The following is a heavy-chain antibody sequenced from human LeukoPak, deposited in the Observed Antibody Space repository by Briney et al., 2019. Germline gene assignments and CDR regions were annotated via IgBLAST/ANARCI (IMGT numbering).Heavy chain of an antibody. Sequence: SETLSLTRTVSGGSISGYYWSWIRQPAGKGLEWIGRIYTSGSTNYNPSLKSRVTMSVDTSKNQFSLKLRSVTAADTAVYYCARDLDYTYRWFDPWGQGTLVTVSS. CDR1: GGSISGYY. J-gene: IGHJ5*02. V-gene: IGHV4-4*07. CDR3: ARDLDYTYRWFDP. CDR2: IYTSGST. D-gene: IGHD4-11*01.